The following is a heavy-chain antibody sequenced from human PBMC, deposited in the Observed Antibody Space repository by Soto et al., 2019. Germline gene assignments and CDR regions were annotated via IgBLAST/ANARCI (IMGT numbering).Heavy chain of an antibody. CDR1: GGSFSGYY. V-gene: IGHV4-34*01. CDR3: ARGDLRYGLTN. D-gene: IGHD1-20*01. Sequence: NPSETLSLTCAVYGGSFSGYYWSWIRQPPGKGLEWMGETNHRGNTNYNPSLKSRVTISVDTSKNQFSLKLSSVTAADTAVYYCARGDLRYGLTNWGQGTLVTVSS. CDR2: TNHRGNT. J-gene: IGHJ4*02.